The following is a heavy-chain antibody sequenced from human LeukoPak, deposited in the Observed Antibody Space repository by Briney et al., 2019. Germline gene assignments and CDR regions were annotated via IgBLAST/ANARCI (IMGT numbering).Heavy chain of an antibody. CDR2: ISSSSTYI. D-gene: IGHD5-18*01. CDR1: GFTFSSYS. Sequence: GGSLRLSCAASGFTFSSYSMNWVRQAPGKGMEWVSSISSSSTYIYYADSVKGRFTISRDNAKTSLYLQMISLRAEDTAVYYCARHLSGVTGYTYGRGIDYWGQGTLVTVSS. V-gene: IGHV3-21*01. CDR3: ARHLSGVTGYTYGRGIDY. J-gene: IGHJ4*02.